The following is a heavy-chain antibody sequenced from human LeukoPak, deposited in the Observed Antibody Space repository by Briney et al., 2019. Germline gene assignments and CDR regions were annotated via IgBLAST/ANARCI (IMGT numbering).Heavy chain of an antibody. CDR2: IYYSGST. CDR3: ARDKLYYYGMDV. J-gene: IGHJ6*02. V-gene: IGHV4-31*03. Sequence: SETLSLTCTVSGGSISSGGYYWSWIRQHPGKGLEWIGYIYYSGSTCYNPSLKSRVTISVDTSKNQFSLKLSSVTAADTAVYYCARDKLYYYGMDVWGQGTTVTVSS. CDR1: GGSISSGGYY.